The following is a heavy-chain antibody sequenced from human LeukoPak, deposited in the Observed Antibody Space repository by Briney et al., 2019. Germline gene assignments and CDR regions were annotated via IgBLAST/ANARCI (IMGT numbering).Heavy chain of an antibody. CDR3: ARVPPYYYDSSGYPYFDY. CDR2: ISYDGSNK. D-gene: IGHD3-22*01. Sequence: PGRSLRLSCAASGFTFSSYGMHWVRQAPGKGLEWVAVISYDGSNKYYADSVKGRFTISRDNSKNTLYLQMNSLRAEDTAVYYCARVPPYYYDSSGYPYFDYWGQGTLVTVSS. J-gene: IGHJ4*02. CDR1: GFTFSSYG. V-gene: IGHV3-30*03.